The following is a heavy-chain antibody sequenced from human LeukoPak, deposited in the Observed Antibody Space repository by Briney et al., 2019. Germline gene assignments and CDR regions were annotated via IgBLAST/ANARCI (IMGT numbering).Heavy chain of an antibody. J-gene: IGHJ3*02. Sequence: PGGSLRLSCAASGFTFSNVWMSWVRQAPGKGLEWVGRIKSKTDGGTTDYAAPVKGRFTISRDDSKNTLYLQMNSLKTEDAAVYYCTGELRSEAFDIWGQGTMVTVSS. CDR2: IKSKTDGGTT. V-gene: IGHV3-15*01. CDR1: GFTFSNVW. D-gene: IGHD1-26*01. CDR3: TGELRSEAFDI.